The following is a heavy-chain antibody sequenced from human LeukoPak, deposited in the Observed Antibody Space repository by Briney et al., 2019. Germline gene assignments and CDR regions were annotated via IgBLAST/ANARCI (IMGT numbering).Heavy chain of an antibody. CDR3: ARGRGTSGSNRDFYYYYYMNV. CDR1: GYIFTDYA. D-gene: IGHD2-15*01. V-gene: IGHV1-3*01. Sequence: ASVKVSCKASGYIFTDYAIHWLRQAPGQRPEWMGWMNGGNGNTKYSQKFQGRITLIRDTSAATAYMELSSLRHDDLAVYYCARGRGTSGSNRDFYYYYYMNVWGKGTTVTVSS. J-gene: IGHJ6*03. CDR2: MNGGNGNT.